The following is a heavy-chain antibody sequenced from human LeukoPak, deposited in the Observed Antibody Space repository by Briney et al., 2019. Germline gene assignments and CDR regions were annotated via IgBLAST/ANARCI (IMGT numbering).Heavy chain of an antibody. D-gene: IGHD3-3*01. J-gene: IGHJ6*03. CDR2: MSGSGYYT. Sequence: GGSLRLSCAASGFAFSNFAMSWVRQSRGEGLEWVSAMSGSGYYTYYVESVKGRFTISRDNSKNTLYLHMNSLRADDTAVYYCAKMEGQRLYDYCMDVWGRGTTVTASS. CDR3: AKMEGQRLYDYCMDV. CDR1: GFAFSNFA. V-gene: IGHV3-23*01.